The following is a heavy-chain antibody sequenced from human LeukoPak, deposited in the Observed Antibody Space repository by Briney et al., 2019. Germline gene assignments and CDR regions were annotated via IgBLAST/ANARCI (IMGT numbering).Heavy chain of an antibody. CDR3: VRVPAGYSSGWFWFDP. CDR2: IYYSWST. D-gene: IGHD6-19*01. CDR1: GDSISSYY. V-gene: IGHV4-59*01. J-gene: IGHJ5*02. Sequence: SETLSLTCAVSGDSISSYYWSWIRQPPGKGLEWIGYIYYSWSTNYSPSLKSRVTISVDTSKNQFSLKLSSVTPADTGVYYCVRVPAGYSSGWFWFDPWGQGTLVTVSS.